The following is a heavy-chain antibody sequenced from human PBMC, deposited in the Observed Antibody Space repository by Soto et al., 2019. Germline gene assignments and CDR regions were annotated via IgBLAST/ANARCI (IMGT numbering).Heavy chain of an antibody. J-gene: IGHJ4*02. D-gene: IGHD1-20*01. V-gene: IGHV3-23*01. Sequence: GGSLRLSCAASGFTFSSYAMSWVRQAPGKGQEWVSTINGNGGSTYYADAVKGRFTISRDNSKNTLYLQMNSLRAGDTAVYYCAKDKDNWNDGLDYWGQGTLVTVSS. CDR2: INGNGGST. CDR3: AKDKDNWNDGLDY. CDR1: GFTFSSYA.